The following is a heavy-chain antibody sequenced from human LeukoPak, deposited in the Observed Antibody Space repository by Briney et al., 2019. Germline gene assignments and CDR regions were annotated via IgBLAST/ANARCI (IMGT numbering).Heavy chain of an antibody. V-gene: IGHV4-39*07. CDR1: AGSISSDSYY. Sequence: SETLSLTCTVSAGSISSDSYYWGWIRQPPGKGLEWIGTIYYSGNTYYNPSLKSRLTISVDTSKNQFSLKLSSVTTADTAVYYCARGFTLFDPWGQGTLVTVSS. CDR3: ARGFTLFDP. D-gene: IGHD2/OR15-2a*01. J-gene: IGHJ5*02. CDR2: IYYSGNT.